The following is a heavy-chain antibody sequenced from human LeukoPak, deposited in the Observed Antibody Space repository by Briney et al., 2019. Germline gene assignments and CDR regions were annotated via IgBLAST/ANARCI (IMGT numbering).Heavy chain of an antibody. V-gene: IGHV4-59*01. Sequence: SETLSLTCTVSGASLSSWYWSWIRQPPGKGLEWIGYIYDSGRAKYNPSLKSRVTMSVDTSKNQFSLKLTSVTAADTAVYYCARAFRDYEIYNWGRGTLVTVSS. CDR1: GASLSSWY. J-gene: IGHJ4*02. CDR2: IYDSGRA. CDR3: ARAFRDYEIYN. D-gene: IGHD4-17*01.